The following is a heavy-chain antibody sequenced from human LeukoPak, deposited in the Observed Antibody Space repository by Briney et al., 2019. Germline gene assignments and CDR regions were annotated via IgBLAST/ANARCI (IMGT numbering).Heavy chain of an antibody. CDR2: IKEDGSEK. Sequence: GGTLRLSCAASGLTFSSSWMTWVRQTPGKGLEWVANIKEDGSEKYYVDSVKGRFTISRDNAKNSLYLQMNSLRAEDTALYYCATDVGADWGQGTLVTVSS. CDR1: GLTFSSSW. V-gene: IGHV3-7*01. J-gene: IGHJ4*02. CDR3: ATDVGAD.